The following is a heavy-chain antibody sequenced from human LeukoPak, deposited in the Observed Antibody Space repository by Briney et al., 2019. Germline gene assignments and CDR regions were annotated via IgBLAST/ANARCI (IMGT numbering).Heavy chain of an antibody. CDR2: LIPMFGTT. V-gene: IGHV1-69*13. CDR3: ARVAAGTTFMDNWFDP. Sequence: ASVRVSCKTSGGTFRYYAIGWVRQAPGHGLEWMGGLIPMFGTTNYAQQFQGRVTITADESTTTSYMELSRLRFEDTAVYFCARVAAGTTFMDNWFDPWGQGTLVTVSS. CDR1: GGTFRYYA. D-gene: IGHD1-7*01. J-gene: IGHJ5*02.